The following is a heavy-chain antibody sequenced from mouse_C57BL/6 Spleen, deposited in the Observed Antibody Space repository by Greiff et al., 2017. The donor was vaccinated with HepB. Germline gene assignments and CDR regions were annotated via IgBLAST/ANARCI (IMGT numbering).Heavy chain of an antibody. J-gene: IGHJ2*01. CDR1: GYTFTDYY. Sequence: QVQLQQSGAELVRPGASVKLSCKASGYTFTDYYINWVKQRPGQGLEWIARIYPGSGNTYYNEKFKGKATLTAEKSSSTAYMQLSSLTSEDSAVYFCARGTSPAEGYFDYWGQGTTLTVSS. CDR2: IYPGSGNT. V-gene: IGHV1-76*01. CDR3: ARGTSPAEGYFDY.